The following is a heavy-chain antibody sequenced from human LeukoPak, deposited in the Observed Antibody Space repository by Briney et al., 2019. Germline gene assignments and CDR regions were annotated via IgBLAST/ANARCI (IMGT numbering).Heavy chain of an antibody. CDR3: ARAYSRSYWSSWWLDP. V-gene: IGHV6-1*01. J-gene: IGHJ5*02. D-gene: IGHD1-26*01. Sequence: SQTLSLTCAISGDSVSSNNVAWNWIRQSPSRGLEWLGRTYYRYKWYNDYALSVKSRITINPDTSKNQFSLQLNSVTPEDTAVYYCARAYSRSYWSSWWLDPWGQGTLVTVSS. CDR2: TYYRYKWYN. CDR1: GDSVSSNNVA.